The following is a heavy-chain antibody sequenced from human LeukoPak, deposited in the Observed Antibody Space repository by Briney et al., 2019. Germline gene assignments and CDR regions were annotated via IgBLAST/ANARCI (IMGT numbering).Heavy chain of an antibody. D-gene: IGHD6-13*01. CDR3: ARNKYSSSWYLVDY. CDR1: GGSISSGDYY. J-gene: IGHJ4*02. V-gene: IGHV4-30-4*08. CDR2: IYYSGST. Sequence: SQTLSLTCTVSGGSISSGDYYWSWIRQPPGKGLEWIGYIYYSGSTNYNPSLKSRVTISVDTSKNQFSLKVSSVTAADTAVYYCARNKYSSSWYLVDYWGQGTLVTVSS.